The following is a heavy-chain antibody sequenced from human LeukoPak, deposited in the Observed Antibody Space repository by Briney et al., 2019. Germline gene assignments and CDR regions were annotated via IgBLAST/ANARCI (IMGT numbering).Heavy chain of an antibody. Sequence: ASVKVSCKASGYTFASYDIHWVRQATGQGLEWMGWMNPNSGNTGYAQKFQGRVTMTRDTSISTVYMELSSLTSDDTAVYFCARGARGAGSYFPDYWGQGTPVTVSS. V-gene: IGHV1-8*01. J-gene: IGHJ4*02. CDR2: MNPNSGNT. D-gene: IGHD1-26*01. CDR1: GYTFASYD. CDR3: ARGARGAGSYFPDY.